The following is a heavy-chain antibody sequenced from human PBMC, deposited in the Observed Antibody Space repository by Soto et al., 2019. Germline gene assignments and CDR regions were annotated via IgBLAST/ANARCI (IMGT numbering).Heavy chain of an antibody. CDR3: AKDLAQWELAEHAFDI. J-gene: IGHJ3*02. V-gene: IGHV3-23*01. D-gene: IGHD1-26*01. CDR2: ISGSGGST. Sequence: QAGGSLRLSCAASGFTFSSYAMSWVRQAPGKGLEWVSAISGSGGSTYYADSVKGRFTISRDNSKNTLYLQMNSLRAEDTAVYYCAKDLAQWELAEHAFDIWGQGTMVTVSS. CDR1: GFTFSSYA.